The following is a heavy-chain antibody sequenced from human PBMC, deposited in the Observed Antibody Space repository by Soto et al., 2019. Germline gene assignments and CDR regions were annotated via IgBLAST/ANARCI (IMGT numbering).Heavy chain of an antibody. V-gene: IGHV3-11*06. CDR2: ISHGSTYI. Sequence: QVQLVESGGGLVKPGGFLRLSCAASGFTFSDYYMSWIRQAPGEGLEWISYISHGSTYINYADSVKGRFTISRDNAKKSLHLQMNSLRAEYTAIYYCATHRPTTAAAGTGYYYGMDVWGQGTTVTVSS. CDR3: ATHRPTTAAAGTGYYYGMDV. CDR1: GFTFSDYY. J-gene: IGHJ6*02. D-gene: IGHD6-13*01.